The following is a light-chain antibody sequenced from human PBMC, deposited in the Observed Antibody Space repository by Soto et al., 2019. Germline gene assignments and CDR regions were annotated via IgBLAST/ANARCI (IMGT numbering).Light chain of an antibody. CDR1: QSVGTN. V-gene: IGKV3-15*01. CDR3: QQYNNWPPYT. CDR2: GAS. J-gene: IGKJ2*01. Sequence: EVVVTQSPATLSMSLGDRATLSCRTSQSVGTNLAWYQQKPGQAPRLLIYGASTRATGIPARFRGSGSGTAFALTLTRLQSEDFAVYYCQQYNNWPPYTFGQGPKLEIK.